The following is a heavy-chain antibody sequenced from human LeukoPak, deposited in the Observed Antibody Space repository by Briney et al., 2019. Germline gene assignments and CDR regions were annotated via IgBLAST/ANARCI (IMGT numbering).Heavy chain of an antibody. CDR1: GFTFNNYN. D-gene: IGHD5-12*01. J-gene: IGHJ4*02. CDR2: ISTSSNYI. Sequence: PGGSLRLSCAASGFTFNNYNMNWVRQAPGKGLEWVSSISTSSNYIYYADSVKGRFTISRDNAKNSLYLQMNSLRGEDTAVYYCARGAVATTFDFWGQGTLVTVSS. V-gene: IGHV3-21*01. CDR3: ARGAVATTFDF.